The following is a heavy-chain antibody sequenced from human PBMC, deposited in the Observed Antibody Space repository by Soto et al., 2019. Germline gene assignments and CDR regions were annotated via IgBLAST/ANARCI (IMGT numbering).Heavy chain of an antibody. V-gene: IGHV4-34*01. CDR2: INHSGST. CDR3: ARGRRVDY. J-gene: IGHJ4*02. CDR1: GGSFSGYY. Sequence: KASETLSLTCAVYGGSFSGYYWSWIRQPPGKGLEWIGEINHSGSTNYNPSLKSRVTISVDTSKNQFSLKLSSVTAADTAVYYCARGRRVDYWGQGTLVTVSS.